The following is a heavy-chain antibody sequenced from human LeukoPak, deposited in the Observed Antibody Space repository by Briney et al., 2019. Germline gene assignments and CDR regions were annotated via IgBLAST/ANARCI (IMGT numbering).Heavy chain of an antibody. Sequence: GASVKVSCKASGYTFTGQYMHWVRQAPGEGLEWMGWIDPGSGGTNLAEKFQGRVTLTRDTSISTAYMELSSLRSEDTAVYYCAKHLRSYDFWSGYPPNYYYYYGMDVWGQGTTVTVSS. CDR2: IDPGSGGT. CDR1: GYTFTGQY. J-gene: IGHJ6*02. CDR3: AKHLRSYDFWSGYPPNYYYYYGMDV. D-gene: IGHD3-3*01. V-gene: IGHV1-2*02.